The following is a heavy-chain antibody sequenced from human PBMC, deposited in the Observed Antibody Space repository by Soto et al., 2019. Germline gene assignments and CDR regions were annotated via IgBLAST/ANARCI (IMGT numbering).Heavy chain of an antibody. CDR1: GGTFSSYA. CDR2: IIPIFGTA. V-gene: IGHV1-69*01. CDR3: ARSSRYCSGGSCYDFPFDY. J-gene: IGHJ4*02. D-gene: IGHD2-15*01. Sequence: QVQLVQSGAEVKKPGSSVKVSCKASGGTFSSYAISWVRQAPGQGLEWMGGIIPIFGTANYAQKFQGRVTITADESTSTAYMELSSLRSEDTAVYYCARSSRYCSGGSCYDFPFDYWRQGTLVTVSS.